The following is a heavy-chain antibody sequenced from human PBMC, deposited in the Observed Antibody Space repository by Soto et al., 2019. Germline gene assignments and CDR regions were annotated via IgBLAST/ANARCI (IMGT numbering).Heavy chain of an antibody. D-gene: IGHD3-16*01. Sequence: SETLSLTCTVSGDSMATGGHYYNWIRQVPGKDLEWIGYVYYSGATHYTPSLRARATISGDTSKNQFSLRLISVTAADTALYYCARDKDLQPTVWGFWGQGIQVTVSS. J-gene: IGHJ4*02. CDR1: GDSMATGGHY. V-gene: IGHV4-31*03. CDR2: VYYSGAT. CDR3: ARDKDLQPTVWGF.